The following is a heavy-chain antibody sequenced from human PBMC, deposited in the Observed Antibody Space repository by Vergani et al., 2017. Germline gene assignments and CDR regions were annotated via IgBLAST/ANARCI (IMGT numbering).Heavy chain of an antibody. CDR3: AKDGGRGIAAARGAFDI. CDR2: ISSSSSYI. V-gene: IGHV3-21*04. D-gene: IGHD6-13*01. CDR1: GFTFSSYS. Sequence: EVQLVESGGGLVKPGGSLRLSCAASGFTFSSYSMNWVRQAPGKGLEWVSSISSSSSYIYYADSVKGRFTISRDNAKNSLYLQMNSLRAEDTAVYYCAKDGGRGIAAARGAFDIWGQGTMVTVSS. J-gene: IGHJ3*02.